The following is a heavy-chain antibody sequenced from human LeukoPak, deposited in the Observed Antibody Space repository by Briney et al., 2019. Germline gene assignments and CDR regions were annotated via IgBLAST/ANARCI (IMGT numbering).Heavy chain of an antibody. CDR3: ARGIVVAGSVDY. CDR1: GFTVSSNY. J-gene: IGHJ4*02. Sequence: PGGSLRLSRISSGFTVSSNYMSWVRHAPGKGLEWVSVIYSGGRTYYADSVKGRFTISRDNSKNSLYLQMNSLRVEDTAVYYCARGIVVAGSVDYWGQGTLVTVSS. V-gene: IGHV3-66*01. D-gene: IGHD6-19*01. CDR2: IYSGGRT.